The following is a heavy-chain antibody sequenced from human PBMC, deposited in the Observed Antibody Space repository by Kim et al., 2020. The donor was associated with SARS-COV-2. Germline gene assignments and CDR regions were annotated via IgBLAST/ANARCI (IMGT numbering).Heavy chain of an antibody. J-gene: IGHJ4*02. V-gene: IGHV3-53*01. Sequence: SGQGRFTISRDNAKNTLYLQMNSLRAEDTAVYYCAREGCSSTSCYGGVDYWGQGTLVTVSS. D-gene: IGHD2-2*01. CDR3: AREGCSSTSCYGGVDY.